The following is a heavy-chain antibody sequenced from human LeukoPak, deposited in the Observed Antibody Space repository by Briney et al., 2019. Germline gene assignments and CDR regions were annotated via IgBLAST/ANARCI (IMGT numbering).Heavy chain of an antibody. V-gene: IGHV3-23*01. D-gene: IGHD7-27*01. CDR1: GFTFSTYT. J-gene: IGHJ4*02. CDR2: IGSSGGGI. CDR3: AIDPNWGTHS. Sequence: GGSLRLSCAASGFTFSTYTMYWVRHPPGKRLEWVSIIGSSGGGIHYADSVKGRFTISRDNSKNALYLQMNSLRVEDTAVYYCAIDPNWGTHSWGQGVLVTVSP.